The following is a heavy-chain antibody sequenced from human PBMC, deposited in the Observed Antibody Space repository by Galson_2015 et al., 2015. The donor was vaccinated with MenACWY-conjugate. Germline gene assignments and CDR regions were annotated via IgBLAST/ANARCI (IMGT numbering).Heavy chain of an antibody. CDR3: ARDGTSYCSVEPCHSSDAFEV. CDR2: INPNGGIT. V-gene: IGHV1-46*01. CDR1: GYSVTSHY. J-gene: IGHJ3*01. Sequence: SVKVSCRASGYSVTSHYIHWVRQAPGQGLEWMGLINPNGGITIYAQKFQGRVTVARDTSTSTVFLELSSLTSDDTAVYYCARDGTSYCSVEPCHSSDAFEVWGQGTMVTVSS. D-gene: IGHD2-15*01.